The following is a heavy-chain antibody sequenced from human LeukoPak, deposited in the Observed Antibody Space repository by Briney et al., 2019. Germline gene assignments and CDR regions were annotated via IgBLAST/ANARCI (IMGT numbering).Heavy chain of an antibody. D-gene: IGHD6-25*01. V-gene: IGHV4-4*07. J-gene: IGHJ5*02. Sequence: SETLSLTCTVSGGSISSYYWTWIRQSAGKGLEWIGRINTSGSTNYNPSLRSRVTMSVNTSKNQFSLNLTSVTAADTAVYSCAREGGDPRWLDPWGQETLVTVSS. CDR3: AREGGDPRWLDP. CDR1: GGSISSYY. CDR2: INTSGST.